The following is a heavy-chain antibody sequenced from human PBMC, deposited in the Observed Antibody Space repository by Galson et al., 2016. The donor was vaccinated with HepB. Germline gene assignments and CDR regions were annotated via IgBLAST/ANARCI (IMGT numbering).Heavy chain of an antibody. CDR1: GYTFTNFD. CDR3: ASGVGSVEG. CDR2: MSPNSANT. Sequence: SVKVSCKASGYTFTNFDTNWVRQATGQGLEWMGWMSPNSANTGYAQKFQGRVILTRNTSISTAYMQLSSLTSEDTAVYYCASGVGSVEGWGQGTLVTVSS. J-gene: IGHJ4*02. D-gene: IGHD1-26*01. V-gene: IGHV1-8*01.